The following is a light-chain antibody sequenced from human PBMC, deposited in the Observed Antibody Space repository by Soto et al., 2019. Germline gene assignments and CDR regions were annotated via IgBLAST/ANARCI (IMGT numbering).Light chain of an antibody. V-gene: IGLV2-23*01. Sequence: QSALTQPASVSGAPGQSITISCTGTSSDVGSYNLVSWYQQHPGKAPKLMIYEGNKRPSGVSNRFSGSKSGNTASLTISGLQAEYEADYYFCSYAGSSTVIFGGGTKLTVL. CDR3: CSYAGSSTVI. J-gene: IGLJ2*01. CDR2: EGN. CDR1: SSDVGSYNL.